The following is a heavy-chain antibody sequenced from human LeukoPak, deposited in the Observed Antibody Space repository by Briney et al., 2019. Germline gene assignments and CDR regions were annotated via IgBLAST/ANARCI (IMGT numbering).Heavy chain of an antibody. V-gene: IGHV3-73*01. D-gene: IGHD3-16*02. CDR2: IRSKANSYAT. Sequence: GGSLGLSCAASGFTFSGSAMHWVRQASGKGLEWVGRIRSKANSYATAYAASVKGRFTISRDDSKNTAYLQMNSLKTEDTAVYYCTRRDDYVWGSYRSPEGFDYWGQGTLVTVSS. CDR3: TRRDDYVWGSYRSPEGFDY. J-gene: IGHJ4*02. CDR1: GFTFSGSA.